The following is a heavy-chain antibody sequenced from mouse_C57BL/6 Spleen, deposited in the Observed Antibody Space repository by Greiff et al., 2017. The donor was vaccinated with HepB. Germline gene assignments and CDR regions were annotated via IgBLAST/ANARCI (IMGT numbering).Heavy chain of an antibody. Sequence: QVQLKQPGAELVRPGSSVKLSCKASGYTFTSYWMHWVKQRPIQGLEWIGNIDPSDSETHYNQKFKDKATLTVDKSSSTAYMQLSSLTSEDSAVYYCARSRIRDYGSSFDYWGQGTTLTVSS. CDR1: GYTFTSYW. CDR2: IDPSDSET. J-gene: IGHJ2*01. D-gene: IGHD1-1*01. CDR3: ARSRIRDYGSSFDY. V-gene: IGHV1-52*01.